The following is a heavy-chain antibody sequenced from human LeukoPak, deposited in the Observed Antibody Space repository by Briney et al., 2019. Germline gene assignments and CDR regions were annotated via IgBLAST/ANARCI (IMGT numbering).Heavy chain of an antibody. CDR2: ISSSSSYI. CDR1: GFTFSSYS. J-gene: IGHJ6*04. Sequence: TGGSLRLSCAASGFTFSSYSMNRVRQAPGKGLEWVSSISSSSSYIYYADSVKGRFTISRDNAKNSLYLQMNSLRAEDTAVYYCARDGYDFWSGYYTPDVWGKGTTVTVSS. CDR3: ARDGYDFWSGYYTPDV. V-gene: IGHV3-21*01. D-gene: IGHD3-3*01.